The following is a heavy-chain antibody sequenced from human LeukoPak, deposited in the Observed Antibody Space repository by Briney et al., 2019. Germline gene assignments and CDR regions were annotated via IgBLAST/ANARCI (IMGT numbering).Heavy chain of an antibody. CDR1: GFTFSSYA. Sequence: GGSLRLSRAASGFTFSSYAMSWVRQAPGKGLEWVSAISGSGGSTYYADSVKGRFTISRDNSKNTLYLQMNSLRAEDTALYYCAKGGYCSGGSCYDDYWGQGTLVTVSS. D-gene: IGHD2-15*01. V-gene: IGHV3-23*01. J-gene: IGHJ4*02. CDR2: ISGSGGST. CDR3: AKGGYCSGGSCYDDY.